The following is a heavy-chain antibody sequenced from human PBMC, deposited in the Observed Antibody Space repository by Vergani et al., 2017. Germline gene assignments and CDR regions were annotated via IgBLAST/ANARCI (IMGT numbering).Heavy chain of an antibody. CDR1: GYTFTSYG. V-gene: IGHV1-18*01. J-gene: IGHJ6*02. CDR2: ISAYNGNT. Sequence: QVQLVQSGAEVKKPGASVKVSCKASGYTFTSYGISWVRQAPGQGLEWMGWISAYNGNTNYAQKLQGRVTMTTDTSKSTEYMELRSLRSDDTAVYYCARVGSSWYNGDYYYGMDVWGQGTTVTVSS. CDR3: ARVGSSWYNGDYYYGMDV. D-gene: IGHD6-13*01.